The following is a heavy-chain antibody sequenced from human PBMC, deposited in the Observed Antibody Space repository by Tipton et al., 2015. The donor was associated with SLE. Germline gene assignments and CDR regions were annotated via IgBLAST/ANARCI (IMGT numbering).Heavy chain of an antibody. CDR1: GFTFGDYA. V-gene: IGHV3-49*04. CDR2: IRSKPYGGTT. CDR3: AREDVYYHYGMDV. Sequence: SLRLSCTASGFTFGDYAMNWVRQAPGKGLEWIGFIRSKPYGGTTEYAASVKGRFTISRDDSKSIGFLQMNSLKTEDTAVYYCAREDVYYHYGMDVWGQGTTVTVSS. J-gene: IGHJ6*02.